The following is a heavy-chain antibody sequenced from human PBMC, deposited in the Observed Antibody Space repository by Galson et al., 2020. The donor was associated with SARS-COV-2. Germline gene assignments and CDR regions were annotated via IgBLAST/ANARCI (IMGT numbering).Heavy chain of an antibody. D-gene: IGHD5-18*01. CDR3: ARHVEWVQSGVDY. J-gene: IGHJ4*02. Sequence: GESLKISCTASGYSFTSHWISWVRQMPGKGLEWMGKMDPSDSYTNYNPSFQGHVIISADYSINTAYLQWTSLKASDTAMYYCARHVEWVQSGVDYWGQGTLVSVSS. V-gene: IGHV5-10-1*01. CDR1: GYSFTSHW. CDR2: MDPSDSYT.